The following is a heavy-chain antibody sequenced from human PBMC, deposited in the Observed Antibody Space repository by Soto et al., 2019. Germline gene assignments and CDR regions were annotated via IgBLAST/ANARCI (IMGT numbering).Heavy chain of an antibody. D-gene: IGHD4-17*01. CDR3: ARDRRDETTVTTTY. CDR1: GYTFTSYG. J-gene: IGHJ4*02. Sequence: GASVKVSCKASGYTFTSYGISWVRQAPGQGLEWMGWISAYNGNTNYAQKLQGRVTMTTDTSTSTAYMELRSLRSDDTAVYYCARDRRDETTVTTTYWGQGTLVTVSS. CDR2: ISAYNGNT. V-gene: IGHV1-18*01.